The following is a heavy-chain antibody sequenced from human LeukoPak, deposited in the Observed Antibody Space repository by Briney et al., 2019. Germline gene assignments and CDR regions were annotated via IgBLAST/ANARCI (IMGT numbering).Heavy chain of an antibody. CDR2: INPNSGGT. J-gene: IGHJ5*02. V-gene: IGHV1-2*02. Sequence: ASVTVSCKASGYTFTGYYMHRVRQAPGQGLEWMGWINPNSGGTNFVQKFQGRVTMTTDTSISTAYMELSRLRSDDTAVYYCARGTNWYDAWGQGTLVTVSS. CDR1: GYTFTGYY. CDR3: ARGTNWYDA.